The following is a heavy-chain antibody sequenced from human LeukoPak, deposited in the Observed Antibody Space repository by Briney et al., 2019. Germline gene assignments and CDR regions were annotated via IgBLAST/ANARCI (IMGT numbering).Heavy chain of an antibody. Sequence: SETLSLTCTVSGGSISSYYWSWIRQPAGKGLEWIGRIYTSGSTNYNPSLRSRVTISVDKSKNQFSLKLSSVTAADTAVYYCARDQYDFRSGPSLPASYYMDVWGKGTTVTVSS. V-gene: IGHV4-4*07. D-gene: IGHD3-3*01. CDR1: GGSISSYY. CDR3: ARDQYDFRSGPSLPASYYMDV. J-gene: IGHJ6*03. CDR2: IYTSGST.